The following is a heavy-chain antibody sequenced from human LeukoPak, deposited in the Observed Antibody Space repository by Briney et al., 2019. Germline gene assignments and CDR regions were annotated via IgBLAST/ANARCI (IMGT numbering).Heavy chain of an antibody. D-gene: IGHD3-22*01. CDR3: ARPNGGSSGYYFNDAFDI. CDR1: GGTFISYA. J-gene: IGHJ3*02. Sequence: ASVKVSCKASGGTFISYAISWVRQAPGQGLEWMGGIIPIFGTANYAQKFQGRVTITADKSTSTAYMELSSLRSEDTAVYYCARPNGGSSGYYFNDAFDIWGQGTMVTVSS. CDR2: IIPIFGTA. V-gene: IGHV1-69*06.